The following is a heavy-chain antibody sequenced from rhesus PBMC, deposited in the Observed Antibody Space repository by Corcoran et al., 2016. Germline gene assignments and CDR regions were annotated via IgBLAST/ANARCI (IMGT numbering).Heavy chain of an antibody. CDR2: NDGSGGRT. D-gene: IGHD4-29*01. CDR1: GGSISSSNW. V-gene: IGHV4-93*01. CDR3: ARGIAATLQGFDV. Sequence: QVQLPESGPAVVKPSETLSLTCASSGGSISSSNWWSWSRKSQGQGLEWMGGNDGSGGRTEYNPSLRSRVTISQDTSKNHFSLKLGSVAAADTAVYYCARGIAATLQGFDVWGPGVLVTVSS. J-gene: IGHJ5-1*01.